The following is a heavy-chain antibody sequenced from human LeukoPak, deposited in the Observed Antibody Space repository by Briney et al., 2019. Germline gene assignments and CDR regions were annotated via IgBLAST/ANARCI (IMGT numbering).Heavy chain of an antibody. CDR2: IKQDGSQK. CDR1: GFTFSNYW. CDR3: ARIGYSSSCWDY. J-gene: IGHJ4*02. V-gene: IGHV3-7*01. Sequence: GGSLRLSCAASGFTFSNYWMSWVRQAPGKGLEWVANIKQDGSQKYYVDSLKGRFTISRDNAKNSVYLQMNSLRAEDTAVYYCARIGYSSSCWDYWGQGTLVTVSS. D-gene: IGHD6-6*01.